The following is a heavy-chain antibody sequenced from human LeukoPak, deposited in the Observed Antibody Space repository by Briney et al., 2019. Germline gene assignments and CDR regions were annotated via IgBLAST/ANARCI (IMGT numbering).Heavy chain of an antibody. D-gene: IGHD6-13*01. CDR2: IYYSGST. Sequence: PSETLSLTCTVSGGSISSGGYYWSWIRQHPGKGLEWIGYIYYSGSTYYNPSLKSRVTISVDTSKNQFSLKLSSVTAADTAVYYCASRPRIAAAGYYFDYWGQGTLVTVSS. CDR3: ASRPRIAAAGYYFDY. CDR1: GGSISSGGYY. V-gene: IGHV4-30-4*08. J-gene: IGHJ4*02.